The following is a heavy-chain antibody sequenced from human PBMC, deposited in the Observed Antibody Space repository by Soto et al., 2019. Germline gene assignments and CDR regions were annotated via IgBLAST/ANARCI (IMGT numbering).Heavy chain of an antibody. D-gene: IGHD1-7*01. V-gene: IGHV3-33*01. J-gene: IGHJ5*02. CDR1: GFTFSSYG. Sequence: GGSLRLSCAASGFTFSSYGMHWVRQAPGKGLEWVAVIWYDGSNKYYADSVKGRFTISRDNSKNTLYLQMNSLRAEDTAVYYCARDALELRLLRYNWFDPWGQGTLVTVSS. CDR2: IWYDGSNK. CDR3: ARDALELRLLRYNWFDP.